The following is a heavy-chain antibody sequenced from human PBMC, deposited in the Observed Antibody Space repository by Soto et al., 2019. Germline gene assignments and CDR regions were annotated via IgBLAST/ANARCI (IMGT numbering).Heavy chain of an antibody. D-gene: IGHD2-8*01. J-gene: IGHJ4*02. CDR3: ASRGKCSNGQCHPFEY. Sequence: GGSLRLSCVGSDFSLSGSYMSWVRQAPGKGLEWLSFISMSGSYKTYAASVEGRFTISRDNVKNILYLQMDSLRAEDKAVYYCASRGKCSNGQCHPFEYWGQGTQVTVSS. CDR1: DFSLSGSY. V-gene: IGHV3-11*06. CDR2: ISMSGSYK.